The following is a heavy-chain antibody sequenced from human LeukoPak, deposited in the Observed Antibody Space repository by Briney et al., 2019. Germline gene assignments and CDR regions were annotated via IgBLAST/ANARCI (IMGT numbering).Heavy chain of an antibody. D-gene: IGHD6-13*01. CDR2: ISYDGSIT. J-gene: IGHJ4*02. Sequence: GGSLRLSCAASGFTFSSYGVHWVRQAPGKGLEWVAVISYDGSITYYSDSVKGRFTISRDNFRNALLLQMNSLRAEDTAVYFCAKALRARSSPDYWGQGTLVTVSS. CDR3: AKALRARSSPDY. CDR1: GFTFSSYG. V-gene: IGHV3-30*18.